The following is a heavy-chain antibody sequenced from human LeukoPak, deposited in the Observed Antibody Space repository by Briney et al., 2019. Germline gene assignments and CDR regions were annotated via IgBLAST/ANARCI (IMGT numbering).Heavy chain of an antibody. CDR3: ATHPGYSGYDGNY. V-gene: IGHV1-2*02. D-gene: IGHD5-12*01. CDR1: GYTFTGYY. CDR2: INPNSGGT. Sequence: ASVKVSCKASGYTFTGYYMNWVRQAPGQGLEWMGWINPNSGGTNYAQKFQGRVTMTRDTSISTAYMELSRLRSEDTAVYYCATHPGYSGYDGNYWGQGTLVTVSS. J-gene: IGHJ4*02.